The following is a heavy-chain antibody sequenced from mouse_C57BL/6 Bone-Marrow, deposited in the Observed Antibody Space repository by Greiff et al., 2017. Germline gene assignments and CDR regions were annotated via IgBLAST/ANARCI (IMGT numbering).Heavy chain of an antibody. V-gene: IGHV1-61*01. CDR3: ARGTTVVNAMDY. J-gene: IGHJ4*01. CDR1: GYTFTSYW. CDR2: IYPSDSET. D-gene: IGHD1-1*01. Sequence: VQLQQPGAELVRPGSSVKLSCKASGYTFTSYWMDWVKQRPGQGLEWIGNIYPSDSETHYNQKFKDKATLTVDKSSSTAYMQLSSLTSEDSAVYYCARGTTVVNAMDYWGQGTSVTVSS.